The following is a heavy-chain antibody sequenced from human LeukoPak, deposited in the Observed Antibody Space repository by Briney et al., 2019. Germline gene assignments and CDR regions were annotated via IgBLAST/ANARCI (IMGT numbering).Heavy chain of an antibody. J-gene: IGHJ4*02. Sequence: ASVKVSRKASGYTFTGNYMHWVRQPPAQGLEWMGWISLYNGNTYYAQKFQGSHTMTTDTSTTTAYMDLRSLRSDDRAVYFCARDGHYDTSGRYWGQGTLHPVS. V-gene: IGHV1-18*04. CDR3: ARDGHYDTSGRY. D-gene: IGHD3-22*01. CDR1: GYTFTGNY. CDR2: ISLYNGNT.